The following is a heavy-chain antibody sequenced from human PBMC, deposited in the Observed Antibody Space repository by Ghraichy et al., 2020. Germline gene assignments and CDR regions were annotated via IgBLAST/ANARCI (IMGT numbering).Heavy chain of an antibody. CDR1: GFTFSSYA. V-gene: IGHV3-23*01. D-gene: IGHD6-13*01. J-gene: IGHJ4*02. CDR2: ISGSGGST. Sequence: GSLRLSCAASGFTFSSYAMSWVRQAPGKGLEWVSAISGSGGSTYYADSVKGRFTISRDNSKNTLYLQMNSLRAEDTAVYYCAKEHIPPRGSSSWTWDYWGQGTLVTVSS. CDR3: AKEHIPPRGSSSWTWDY.